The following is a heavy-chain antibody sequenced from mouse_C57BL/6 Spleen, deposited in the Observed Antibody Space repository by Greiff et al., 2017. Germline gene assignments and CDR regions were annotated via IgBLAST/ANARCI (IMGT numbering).Heavy chain of an antibody. Sequence: QVQLKQSGAELARPGASVKLSCKASGYTFTSYGISWVKQRTGQGLEWIGEIYPRSGNTYYNEKVKGKATLTADKSSSTAYMELRSLTSEDSAVYFCARRLTGYFDYWGQGTTLTVSS. CDR3: ARRLTGYFDY. D-gene: IGHD4-1*01. J-gene: IGHJ2*01. V-gene: IGHV1-81*01. CDR1: GYTFTSYG. CDR2: IYPRSGNT.